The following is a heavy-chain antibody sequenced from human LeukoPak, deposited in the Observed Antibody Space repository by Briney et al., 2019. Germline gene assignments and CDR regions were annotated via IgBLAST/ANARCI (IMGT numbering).Heavy chain of an antibody. CDR2: ISSSSSTI. D-gene: IGHD5/OR15-5a*01. CDR3: ARDPPLVSGPVYYYYYMDV. Sequence: HPGGSLGLSCAASGFTFSSYSMNWVRQAPGKGLEWVSYISSSSSTIYYADSVKGRFTISRDNAKNSLYLQMNSLRAEDTAVYYCARDPPLVSGPVYYYYYMDVWGKGTTVTVSS. J-gene: IGHJ6*03. V-gene: IGHV3-48*01. CDR1: GFTFSSYS.